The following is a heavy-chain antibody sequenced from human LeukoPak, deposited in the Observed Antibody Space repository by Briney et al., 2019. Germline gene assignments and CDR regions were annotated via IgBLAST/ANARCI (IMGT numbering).Heavy chain of an antibody. D-gene: IGHD2-2*01. V-gene: IGHV3-30*02. Sequence: GGSLRLSCAASGFTFSSYGMHWVRQAPGKGLEWVAFIRYDGSNKYYAGSVKGRLTISRDNSKNTLYLQMNSLRAEDTAVYYCAKVWRVPAAPPLPPQIDYWGQGTLVTVSS. J-gene: IGHJ4*02. CDR3: AKVWRVPAAPPLPPQIDY. CDR2: IRYDGSNK. CDR1: GFTFSSYG.